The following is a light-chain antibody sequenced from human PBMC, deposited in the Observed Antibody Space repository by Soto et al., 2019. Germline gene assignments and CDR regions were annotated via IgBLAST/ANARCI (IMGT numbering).Light chain of an antibody. CDR1: QSVSTW. CDR2: MAS. CDR3: QQYNSHSPWT. Sequence: DIQMTQSPSTLSASVGDRVTITCRASQSVSTWLAGYQQKPGKAPQVLISMASTLESGVPSRFSGSGSGTEFTLTISTLQPDDFATYYCQQYNSHSPWTFGQGTKVEIK. V-gene: IGKV1-5*03. J-gene: IGKJ1*01.